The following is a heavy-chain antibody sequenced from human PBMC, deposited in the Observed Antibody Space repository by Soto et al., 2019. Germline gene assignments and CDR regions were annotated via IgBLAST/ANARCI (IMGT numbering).Heavy chain of an antibody. J-gene: IGHJ4*02. D-gene: IGHD6-19*01. Sequence: SETLSLTYTVSGGSISSYYWSWIRQPPGKGLEWIGYIYYSGSTNYNPSLKSRVTISVDTSKNQFSLKLSSVTAADTAVYYCARATAVAGSDYWGQGTLVTVSS. V-gene: IGHV4-59*01. CDR3: ARATAVAGSDY. CDR1: GGSISSYY. CDR2: IYYSGST.